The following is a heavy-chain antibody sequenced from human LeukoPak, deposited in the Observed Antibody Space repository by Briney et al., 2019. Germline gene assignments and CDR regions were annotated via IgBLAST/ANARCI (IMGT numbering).Heavy chain of an antibody. CDR2: IYTSGST. Sequence: SETLSLTCTASGGSISSGSYYWSWIRQPAGKGLEWIGRIYTSGSTNYNPSLKSRVTISVDTSKNQFSLKLSSVTAADTAVYYCARGVVVVPAASGYYYYYMDVWGKGTTVTISS. CDR1: GGSISSGSYY. J-gene: IGHJ6*03. CDR3: ARGVVVVPAASGYYYYYMDV. V-gene: IGHV4-61*02. D-gene: IGHD2-2*01.